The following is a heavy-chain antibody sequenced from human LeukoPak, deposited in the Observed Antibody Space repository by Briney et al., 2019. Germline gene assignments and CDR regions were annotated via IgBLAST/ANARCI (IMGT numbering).Heavy chain of an antibody. D-gene: IGHD3-22*01. V-gene: IGHV1-8*03. Sequence: ASVKVSCKASGYTFTSYDINWVRQATGQGLEWMGWMNPNSGNTGYAQKFQGRVTITRNTSISTAYMELSSLRSEDTAVYYCARETMYYYDSTATFDYWGQGTLVTVSS. CDR2: MNPNSGNT. J-gene: IGHJ4*02. CDR3: ARETMYYYDSTATFDY. CDR1: GYTFTSYD.